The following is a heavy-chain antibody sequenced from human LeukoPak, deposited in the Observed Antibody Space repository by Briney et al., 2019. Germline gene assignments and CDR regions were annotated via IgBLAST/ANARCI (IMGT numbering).Heavy chain of an antibody. Sequence: KLQGRVTITRDTSASTAYMELSSLRSEDTAVYYCARDRLSYDFWSGYYLYFDYWGQGTLVTVSS. J-gene: IGHJ4*02. D-gene: IGHD3-3*01. CDR3: ARDRLSYDFWSGYYLYFDY. V-gene: IGHV1-3*01.